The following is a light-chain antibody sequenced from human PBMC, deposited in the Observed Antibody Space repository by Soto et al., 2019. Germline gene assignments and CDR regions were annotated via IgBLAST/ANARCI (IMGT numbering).Light chain of an antibody. J-gene: IGLJ1*01. CDR1: SSDFGRFNF. CDR2: EVT. Sequence: QSALTPPASVSGSPGQSITISCTGTSSDFGRFNFVSWFQQHPGKAPKLLIYEVTKRPSGVSNRFSGSKSGNTASLTISGLQTEDEADYYCSSYTTRSTYVFVTGTKVTVL. V-gene: IGLV2-14*01. CDR3: SSYTTRSTYV.